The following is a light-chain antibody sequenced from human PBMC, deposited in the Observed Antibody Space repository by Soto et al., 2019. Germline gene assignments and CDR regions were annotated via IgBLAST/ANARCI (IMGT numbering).Light chain of an antibody. V-gene: IGKV3-20*01. J-gene: IGKJ1*01. CDR1: QSVSSY. Sequence: EIVLTQSPSTLPSSPGQTATIYFRASQSVSSYLAWYQQKPGQAPRLLIYAASSRATGIPDRFSGGGSGTDFTLTISRLEPEDFAVYYCQQCGSSPWTFGQGTKVDI. CDR3: QQCGSSPWT. CDR2: AAS.